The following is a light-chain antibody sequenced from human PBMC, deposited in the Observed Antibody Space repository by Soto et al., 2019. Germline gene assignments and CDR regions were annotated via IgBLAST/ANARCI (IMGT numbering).Light chain of an antibody. V-gene: IGKV1D-13*01. Sequence: IRRAPAPSSLSASVGDSNTSTWRASQGISSALAWYQQTPGRAPKLLIYDASTLESGVPSRFSGSRSGTDFTLTVSSLQPEDFATYYCQQFDDYPFTFGPGTKVDIK. J-gene: IGKJ3*01. CDR1: QGISSA. CDR3: QQFDDYPFT. CDR2: DAS.